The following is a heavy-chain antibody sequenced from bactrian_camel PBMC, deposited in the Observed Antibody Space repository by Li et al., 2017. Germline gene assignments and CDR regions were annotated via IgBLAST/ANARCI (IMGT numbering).Heavy chain of an antibody. Sequence: HVQLVESGGGTAQPGRSVRLSCAASGNTYSLNCLGWFRQTPGKEREQVAVFIYTFGRSTRYADSVKGRFTISQDATNTVHLQMNNLKAEDTAIYYCAADVGMMSGDCRPNYWGQGTQVTVS. V-gene: IGHV3S53*01. J-gene: IGHJ4*01. D-gene: IGHD7*01. CDR1: GNTYSLNC. CDR2: YTFGRST. CDR3: AADVGMMSGDCRPNY.